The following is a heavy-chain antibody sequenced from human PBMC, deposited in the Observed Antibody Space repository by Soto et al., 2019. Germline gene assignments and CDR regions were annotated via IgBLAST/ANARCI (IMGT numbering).Heavy chain of an antibody. CDR2: INHSGST. J-gene: IGHJ4*02. Sequence: QVQLQQWGAGLLKPSETLSLTCAVYGGSFSGYYWSWIRQPPGKGLEWIGEINHSGSTNYNPSLKSRVTITVDTSKNQFSLKLSSVTAADTAVYYCARGEGYRYGYYFDYWGQGTLVTVSS. CDR1: GGSFSGYY. V-gene: IGHV4-34*01. CDR3: ARGEGYRYGYYFDY. D-gene: IGHD5-18*01.